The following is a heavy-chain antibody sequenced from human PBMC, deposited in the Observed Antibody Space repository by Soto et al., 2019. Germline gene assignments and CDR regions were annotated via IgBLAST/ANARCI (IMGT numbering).Heavy chain of an antibody. CDR3: ARGPYSNYPTDFDY. D-gene: IGHD4-4*01. Sequence: GGSLRLSCAASGFTFSSYSMNWVRQAPGKGLEWVSSISSSSSYIYYADSVKGRFTISRDNAKNSLYLQMNSLRAEDTAVYYCARGPYSNYPTDFDYWGQGTLVTVSS. J-gene: IGHJ4*02. CDR2: ISSSSSYI. V-gene: IGHV3-21*01. CDR1: GFTFSSYS.